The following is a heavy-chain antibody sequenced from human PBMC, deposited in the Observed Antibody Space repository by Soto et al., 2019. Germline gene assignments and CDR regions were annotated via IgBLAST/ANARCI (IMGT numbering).Heavy chain of an antibody. D-gene: IGHD3-16*01. Sequence: EVQLVESGGGLIQPGGSLRLSCAVSGFTVSNNYMSWVRQAPGKGLEGVSVIYSGGYTAYGDSVKGRFTISRDNSKRALYLKMNGLRARGTAVCLGATRGGGGGYWGQGTLVTVSS. CDR2: IYSGGYT. CDR3: ATRGGGGGY. V-gene: IGHV3-53*01. J-gene: IGHJ4*02. CDR1: GFTVSNNY.